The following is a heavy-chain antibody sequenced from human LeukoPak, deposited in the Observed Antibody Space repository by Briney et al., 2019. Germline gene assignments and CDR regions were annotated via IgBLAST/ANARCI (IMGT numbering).Heavy chain of an antibody. CDR2: MYYSGST. CDR3: ASGGVVPAAIPEGGSFDY. CDR1: GGSISSSSYY. J-gene: IGHJ4*02. D-gene: IGHD2-2*02. Sequence: PSETLSLTCTVSGGSISSSSYYWGWIRQSPGKGLEWIGSMYYSGSTYYNPSLKSRVTISVDTSKNQFSLKLSSVTAADTAVYYCASGGVVPAAIPEGGSFDYWGQGTLVTVSS. V-gene: IGHV4-39*01.